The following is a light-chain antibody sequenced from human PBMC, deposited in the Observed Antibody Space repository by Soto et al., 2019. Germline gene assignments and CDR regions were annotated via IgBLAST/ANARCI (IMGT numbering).Light chain of an antibody. CDR2: EDN. CDR1: NSDVGGYAL. CDR3: YSYAGRNSYV. V-gene: IGLV2-23*01. J-gene: IGLJ1*01. Sequence: QSAPTQPASVSGSPGQSITISCTGSNSDVGGYALVSWYQHHPGKAPQLMIYEDNQRPSGVSNRFSGSKSGYTASLTISGLQAEDEADYYCYSYAGRNSYVFGTGTKLTVL.